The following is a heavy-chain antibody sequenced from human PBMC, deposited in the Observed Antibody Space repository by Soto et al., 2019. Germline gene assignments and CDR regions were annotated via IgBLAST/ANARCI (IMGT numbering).Heavy chain of an antibody. V-gene: IGHV4-34*01. D-gene: IGHD6-19*01. CDR1: GGSFSGYY. CDR3: ARGEKQLLTRYYYYYYGMDV. CDR2: INHSGST. Sequence: SETLSLTCAVYGGSFSGYYWSWIRQPPGKGLEWIGEINHSGSTNYNPSLKSRVTISVDTSKNQFSLKLSSVTAADTAVYYCARGEKQLLTRYYYYYYGMDVWGPGTTVTVSS. J-gene: IGHJ6*02.